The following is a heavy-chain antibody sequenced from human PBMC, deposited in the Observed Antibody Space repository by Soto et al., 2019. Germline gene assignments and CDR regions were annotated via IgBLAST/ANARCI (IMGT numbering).Heavy chain of an antibody. Sequence: GGSLRLSCAASGFTFSSYSMNWVRQAPGKGLEWVSYISSSSSTIYYADSVKGRFTISRDNAKNSLYLQMNSLRAEDTAVYYCARGEGIQLWFLNHYGMDVWGQGTTVTVSS. V-gene: IGHV3-48*01. CDR2: ISSSSSTI. D-gene: IGHD5-18*01. J-gene: IGHJ6*02. CDR1: GFTFSSYS. CDR3: ARGEGIQLWFLNHYGMDV.